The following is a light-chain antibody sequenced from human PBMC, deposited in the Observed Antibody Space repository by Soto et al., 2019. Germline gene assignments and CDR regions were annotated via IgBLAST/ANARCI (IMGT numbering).Light chain of an antibody. J-gene: IGKJ1*01. Sequence: DIQMTQSPSTLSGSVGDRVTITGRASQTISSWLAWYQKKTGKDPKIVIYKASTLKSGVPSRFSGSVSGTDFNLTLRSLQTEEWGTYEGQQRLNTPRTFCPWTKV. V-gene: IGKV1-5*03. CDR3: QQRLNTPRT. CDR1: QTISSW. CDR2: KAS.